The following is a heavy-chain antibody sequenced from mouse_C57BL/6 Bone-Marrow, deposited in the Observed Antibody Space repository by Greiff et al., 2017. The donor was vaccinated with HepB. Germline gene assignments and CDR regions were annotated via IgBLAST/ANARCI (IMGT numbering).Heavy chain of an antibody. D-gene: IGHD3-1*01. V-gene: IGHV1-66*01. Sequence: QVQLKESGPELVKPGASVKISCKASGYSFTSYYIHWVKQRPGQGLEWIGWIYPGSGNTKYNEKFKGKATLTADTSSSTAYMQLSSLTSEDSAVYYCARSGNSPFDYWGQGTTLTVSS. CDR3: ARSGNSPFDY. CDR1: GYSFTSYY. J-gene: IGHJ2*01. CDR2: IYPGSGNT.